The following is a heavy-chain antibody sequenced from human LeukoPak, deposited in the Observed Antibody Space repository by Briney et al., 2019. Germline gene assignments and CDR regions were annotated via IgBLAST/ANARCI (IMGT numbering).Heavy chain of an antibody. V-gene: IGHV3-33*06. CDR2: IWYDGSNK. J-gene: IGHJ4*02. CDR3: AKNLWNYRPARLSYFDY. Sequence: GGSLRLSCAASGFTFSSYGMHWVRQAPGKGLEWVAVIWYDGSNKYYADSVKGRFTISRDNSKNTLYLQMNSLRAEDTAVYYCAKNLWNYRPARLSYFDYWGQGTLVTVSS. D-gene: IGHD1-7*01. CDR1: GFTFSSYG.